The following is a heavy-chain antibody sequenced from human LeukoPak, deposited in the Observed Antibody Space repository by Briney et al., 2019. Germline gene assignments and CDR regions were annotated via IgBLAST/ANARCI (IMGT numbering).Heavy chain of an antibody. V-gene: IGHV3-9*01. CDR2: ISWNSGSI. Sequence: PGGSLRLSCAASGLTFDDYAMHWVRQAPGKGLEWVSGISWNSGSIGYADSVKGRFTISRDNAKNSLYLQMNSLRAEDTAVFYCARDSGYNAFDIWGQGTMVTVSS. D-gene: IGHD5-12*01. J-gene: IGHJ3*02. CDR3: ARDSGYNAFDI. CDR1: GLTFDDYA.